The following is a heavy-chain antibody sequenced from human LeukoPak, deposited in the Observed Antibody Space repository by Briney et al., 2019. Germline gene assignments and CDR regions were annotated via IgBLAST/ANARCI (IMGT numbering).Heavy chain of an antibody. V-gene: IGHV4-59*01. CDR3: ASLGYCTNGVCSYDY. CDR2: IYYSGST. D-gene: IGHD2-8*01. J-gene: IGHJ4*02. Sequence: SETLSLTCTVSGGSISSYYWSWIRQPPGKGLEWIGYIYYSGSTNYNPSLKSRVTISVDTSKNQFSLKLSSVTAADTAVYYCASLGYCTNGVCSYDYWGQGTLVTVSS. CDR1: GGSISSYY.